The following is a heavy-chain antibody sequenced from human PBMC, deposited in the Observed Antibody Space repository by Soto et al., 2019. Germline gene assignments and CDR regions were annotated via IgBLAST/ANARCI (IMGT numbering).Heavy chain of an antibody. CDR3: ARVPAVASTIPSLWFDP. CDR2: IHYSGST. J-gene: IGHJ5*02. D-gene: IGHD6-19*01. Sequence: ETLSLTCNVSGGSISRYYWSWIRQPPGKGLEWIGYIHYSGSTKYNPSLKSRVTISVDTSKNQFSLKLTSVTAADTAVYFCARVPAVASTIPSLWFDPWGQGTLVTVSS. V-gene: IGHV4-59*01. CDR1: GGSISRYY.